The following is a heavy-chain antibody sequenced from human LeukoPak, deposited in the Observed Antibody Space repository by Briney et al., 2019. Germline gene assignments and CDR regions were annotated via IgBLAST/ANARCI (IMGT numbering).Heavy chain of an antibody. CDR1: GFTFSSYA. CDR2: IYSGGST. D-gene: IGHD6-19*01. CDR3: ARERAIAVAGTSFDI. Sequence: GGSLRLSCAASGFTFSSYAMSWVRQAPGKGLEWVSVIYSGGSTYYADSVKGRFTISRDNSKNTLYLQMNSLRAEDTAVYYCARERAIAVAGTSFDIWGQGTMVTVSS. V-gene: IGHV3-66*01. J-gene: IGHJ3*02.